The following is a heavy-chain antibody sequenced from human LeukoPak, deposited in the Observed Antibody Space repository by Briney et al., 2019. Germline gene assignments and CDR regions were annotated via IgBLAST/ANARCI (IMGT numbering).Heavy chain of an antibody. Sequence: PGRSLRLSCAASGFTFSSYAMHWVRQAPGKGLEWVAVISYDVDIKHYADSVKGRFTISRDNSKNTLYLQMNSLGAEDTAIYYCARALYNRGWYPAYFDSWGQGTLVTVSA. J-gene: IGHJ4*02. CDR2: ISYDVDIK. D-gene: IGHD6-19*01. V-gene: IGHV3-30-3*01. CDR3: ARALYNRGWYPAYFDS. CDR1: GFTFSSYA.